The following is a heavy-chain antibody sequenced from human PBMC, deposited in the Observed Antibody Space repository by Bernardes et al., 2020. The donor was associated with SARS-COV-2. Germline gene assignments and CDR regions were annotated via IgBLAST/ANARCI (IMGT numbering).Heavy chain of an antibody. CDR3: ARGGAYYYDSSGYYQLNWYFDL. CDR2: INSDGSST. CDR1: GFTFSSYW. V-gene: IGHV3-74*01. D-gene: IGHD3-22*01. Sequence: GGSLRLSCAASGFTFSSYWMHWVRQAPGKGLVWVSRINSDGSSTSYADSVKGRFTISRDNAKNTLYLQMNSLRAEDTAVYYCARGGAYYYDSSGYYQLNWYFDLWGRGTLVTVSS. J-gene: IGHJ2*01.